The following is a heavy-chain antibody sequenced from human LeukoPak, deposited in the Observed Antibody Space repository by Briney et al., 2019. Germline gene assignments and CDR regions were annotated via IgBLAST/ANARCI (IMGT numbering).Heavy chain of an antibody. D-gene: IGHD1-26*01. CDR1: GYTFTSYA. Sequence: ASVKVSCKASGYTFTSYAMHWVRQAPGQRLEWMGWINAGNGNTKYSQKFQGRVTITRDTSASTAYMELSSLRSEDTAVYYCARDRIVGATRADFDYWGQGTLVTVSS. V-gene: IGHV1-3*01. CDR3: ARDRIVGATRADFDY. J-gene: IGHJ4*02. CDR2: INAGNGNT.